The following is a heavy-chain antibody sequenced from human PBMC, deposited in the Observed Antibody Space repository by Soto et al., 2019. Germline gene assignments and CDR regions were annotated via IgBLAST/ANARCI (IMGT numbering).Heavy chain of an antibody. CDR2: ITSDATTT. D-gene: IGHD6-19*01. CDR3: AARSCRSSRCFHFDY. Sequence: GGSLRLSCAASGFTFGSYALHWVRQAPGKGLEYVSAITSDATTTYYADSVKGRFTISRDNSKNTLYLQMGSLRAEDMAVYYCAARSCRSSRCFHFDYWGQGTQVTVSS. CDR1: GFTFGSYA. J-gene: IGHJ4*02. V-gene: IGHV3-64*02.